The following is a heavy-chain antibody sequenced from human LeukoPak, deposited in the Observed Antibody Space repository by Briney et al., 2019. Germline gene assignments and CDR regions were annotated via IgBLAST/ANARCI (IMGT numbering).Heavy chain of an antibody. V-gene: IGHV4-59*01. J-gene: IGHJ4*02. CDR1: GGSISSYY. Sequence: SETLSLTCTVSGGSISSYYWSWIRQPPGKGLEWIGYIYYSGSTNYNPSLKSRVAISVDTSKNQFSLKLSSVTAADTAVYYCATLYDYVWGSYFDYWGQGTLVTVSS. CDR3: ATLYDYVWGSYFDY. CDR2: IYYSGST. D-gene: IGHD3-16*01.